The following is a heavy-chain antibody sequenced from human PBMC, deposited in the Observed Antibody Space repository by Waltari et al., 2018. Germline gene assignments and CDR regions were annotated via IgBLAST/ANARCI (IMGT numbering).Heavy chain of an antibody. J-gene: IGHJ3*02. D-gene: IGHD3-3*01. CDR3: AKDWRWEQLVYGFNI. Sequence: QEQVVESGGGVVQPGGSLRLSCAASGFSFSNYGMHWVRQAPGKGLEWVSTISYDGANKYHADSVKGRFTISRDNSKNTLYLQMNSLRAEETAVYYGAKDWRWEQLVYGFNIWGQGTMVTV. CDR1: GFSFSNYG. V-gene: IGHV3-30*18. CDR2: ISYDGANK.